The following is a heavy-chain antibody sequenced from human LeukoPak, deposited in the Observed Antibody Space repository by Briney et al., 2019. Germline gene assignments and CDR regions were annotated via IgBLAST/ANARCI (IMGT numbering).Heavy chain of an antibody. CDR2: IKQDGSEK. CDR3: GGGGGGATFY. D-gene: IGHD1-26*01. Sequence: GGSLRLSCAASGFTFSSYWTSWVRQAPGKGLEWVANIKQDGSEKYYVDSVKGRFTISRDNAKNSLYLQMNSLRAEDTAVYYGGGGGGGATFYWGQGTLVTVSS. J-gene: IGHJ4*02. CDR1: GFTFSSYW. V-gene: IGHV3-7*04.